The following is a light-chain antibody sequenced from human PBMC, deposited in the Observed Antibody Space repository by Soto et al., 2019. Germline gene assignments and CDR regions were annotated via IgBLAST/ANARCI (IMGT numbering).Light chain of an antibody. J-gene: IGKJ3*01. V-gene: IGKV3-15*01. Sequence: EIVMTQSPATLSVSPGERATLSCRASQSIRTNLAWYQQKPGQAPRLLMYGASTRATGIPARFSGSGSGTEFTLTINILQSEDFAVYYCQRYGLSPPFSFGPGTKVEIK. CDR1: QSIRTN. CDR3: QRYGLSPPFS. CDR2: GAS.